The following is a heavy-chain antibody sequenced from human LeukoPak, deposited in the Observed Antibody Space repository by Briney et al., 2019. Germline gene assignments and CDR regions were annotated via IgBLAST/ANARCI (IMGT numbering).Heavy chain of an antibody. CDR3: ASLPVGYAFDI. CDR2: IYYSGST. Sequence: SETLSLTCTVSGGSISSNSYYWGWIRQPPGKGLEWIGSIYYSGSTYYNPSLKSRVTISVDTSKNQFSLKLSSVTAADTAVYYCASLPVGYAFDIWGQGTMVTVSS. V-gene: IGHV4-39*01. J-gene: IGHJ3*02. CDR1: GGSISSNSYY. D-gene: IGHD2-15*01.